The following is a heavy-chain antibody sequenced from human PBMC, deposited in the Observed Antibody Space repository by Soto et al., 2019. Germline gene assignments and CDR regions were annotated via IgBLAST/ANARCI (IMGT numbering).Heavy chain of an antibody. D-gene: IGHD3-22*01. CDR1: GYTFTSYA. Sequence: ASVKVSCKASGYTFTSYAMHWVRQAPGQGLEWMGWINPNSGGTNQAQKFQGWVTMTRDTSISTAYMELSRLRSDDTAVYYCARDTYEYYYDSSGQFDPWGQGTLVTVSS. CDR2: INPNSGGT. J-gene: IGHJ5*02. V-gene: IGHV1-2*04. CDR3: ARDTYEYYYDSSGQFDP.